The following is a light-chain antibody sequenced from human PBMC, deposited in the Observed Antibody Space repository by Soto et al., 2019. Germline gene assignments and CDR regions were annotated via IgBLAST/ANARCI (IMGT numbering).Light chain of an antibody. CDR3: SSYAGSFPH. CDR2: DVT. CDR1: SSSVGSYNF. Sequence: QSALTQPRSVSGSPGQSVTISCTGTSSSVGSYNFVSWYQQHPGKAPKLMIYDVTKRPSGVPDRFSGSKSGNTASLTISGLQADDEADYYCSSYAGSFPHLGGGTKLTVL. J-gene: IGLJ2*01. V-gene: IGLV2-11*01.